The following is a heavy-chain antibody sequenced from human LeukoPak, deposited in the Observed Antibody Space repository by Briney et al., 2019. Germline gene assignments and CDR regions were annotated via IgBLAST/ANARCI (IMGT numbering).Heavy chain of an antibody. CDR1: GFTFSSYA. D-gene: IGHD3-22*01. V-gene: IGHV3-30-3*01. Sequence: PGGSLRLSCAASGFTFSSYAMHWVRQAPGKGLEWVAVISYDGSNKYYADSVKGRFTISRDNSKNTLYLQMNSLRAEDTAVYYCAKASTTYYYDSGGYWGQGTLVTVSS. CDR2: ISYDGSNK. J-gene: IGHJ4*02. CDR3: AKASTTYYYDSGGY.